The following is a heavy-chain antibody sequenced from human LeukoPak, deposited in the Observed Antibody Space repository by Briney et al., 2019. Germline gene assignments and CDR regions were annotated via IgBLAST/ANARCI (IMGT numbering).Heavy chain of an antibody. J-gene: IGHJ3*02. Sequence: PGGSLRLSCAASGFTFSSYSMNWVRQAPGKGLKWVSSITSSSSYIYYADSVKGRFTISRDNAKNSLYLQMNSLRAEDTAVYYCAREAGRGKYQLLLTNDAFDIWGQGTMVTVSS. D-gene: IGHD2-2*01. V-gene: IGHV3-21*01. CDR1: GFTFSSYS. CDR3: AREAGRGKYQLLLTNDAFDI. CDR2: ITSSSSYI.